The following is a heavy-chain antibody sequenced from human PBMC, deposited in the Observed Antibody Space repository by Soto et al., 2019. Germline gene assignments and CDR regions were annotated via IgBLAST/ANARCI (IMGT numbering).Heavy chain of an antibody. CDR3: ALFSLSRHGLPDPIDV. CDR1: GFTFSDYY. D-gene: IGHD3-9*01. CDR2: ISSSGSTI. J-gene: IGHJ6*02. V-gene: IGHV3-11*01. Sequence: GGSLRLSCAAYGFTFSDYYMSWIRQAPGKGLEWVSYISSSGSTIYYADSVKGRFTVSRDNSKNMLYLQMDSLRVDDTAVYYCALFSLSRHGLPDPIDVCDQGTMLTVSS.